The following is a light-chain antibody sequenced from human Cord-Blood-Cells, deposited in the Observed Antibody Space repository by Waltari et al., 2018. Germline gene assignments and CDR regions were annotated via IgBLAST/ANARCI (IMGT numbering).Light chain of an antibody. Sequence: QSALTQPASVSGSPGQSITIPCTGTSSDVGGYNYVSCSQQHPGKAPKLMIYEVSNRPSGVSNRFSGSKSVNTASLTISGLQAEDEADYYCSSYTSSSTLNVVFGGGTKLTVL. J-gene: IGLJ2*01. CDR3: SSYTSSSTLNVV. CDR2: EVS. CDR1: SSDVGGYNY. V-gene: IGLV2-14*01.